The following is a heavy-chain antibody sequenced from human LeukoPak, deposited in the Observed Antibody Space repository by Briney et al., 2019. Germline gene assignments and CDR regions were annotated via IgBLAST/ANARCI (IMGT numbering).Heavy chain of an antibody. D-gene: IGHD3-22*01. CDR3: ASPWMSSGS. V-gene: IGHV4-39*01. CDR1: GGSISSSSHY. Sequence: SETLSLTCTVSGGSISSSSHYWGWIRQPPGKGLEWIGSIYYSGSTYYNPSLKSRVTISVDTSKNQFSLKLSSVTAADTAVYYCASPWMSSGSWGQGTLVAVSS. CDR2: IYYSGST. J-gene: IGHJ4*02.